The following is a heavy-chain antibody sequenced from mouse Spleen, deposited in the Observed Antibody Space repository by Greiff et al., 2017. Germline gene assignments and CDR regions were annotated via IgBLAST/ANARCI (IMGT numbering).Heavy chain of an antibody. CDR1: GYTFTSYW. Sequence: QVQLQQPGAELVMPGASVKLSCKASGYTFTSYWMHWVKQRPGQGLEWIGEIDPSDSYTNYNQKFKGKATLTVDKSSSTAYMQLSSLTSEDSAVYYCARCPARATSFAYWGQGTLVTVSA. V-gene: IGHV1-69*01. J-gene: IGHJ3*01. D-gene: IGHD3-1*01. CDR3: ARCPARATSFAY. CDR2: IDPSDSYT.